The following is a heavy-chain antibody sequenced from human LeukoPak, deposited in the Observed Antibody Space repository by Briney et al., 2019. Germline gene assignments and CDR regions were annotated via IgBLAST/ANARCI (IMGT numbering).Heavy chain of an antibody. D-gene: IGHD2-2*01. CDR1: GYTFTSYG. J-gene: IGHJ5*02. CDR3: ARDQESGIVVVPAAMPGGS. Sequence: VASVKVSCKASGYTFTSYGISWVRQAPGQGLEWMGWISAYNGNTNYAQKLQGRVTMTTDTSTSTAYMELRSLRSDDTAVYYCARDQESGIVVVPAAMPGGSWGQGTLVTVSS. V-gene: IGHV1-18*04. CDR2: ISAYNGNT.